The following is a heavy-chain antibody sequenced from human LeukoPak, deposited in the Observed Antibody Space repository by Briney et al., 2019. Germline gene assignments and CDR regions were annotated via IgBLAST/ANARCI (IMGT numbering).Heavy chain of an antibody. CDR2: IIPIFGTA. D-gene: IGHD2-2*02. V-gene: IGHV1-69*13. Sequence: SVKVSCKASGGTFSSYAISWVRQAPGQGLEWMGGIIPIFGTANNAQKFQGRVTITADESTSTAYMELSSLRSEDTAVYYCAREGIVVVPAAIGYYFDYWGQGTLVTVSS. J-gene: IGHJ4*02. CDR3: AREGIVVVPAAIGYYFDY. CDR1: GGTFSSYA.